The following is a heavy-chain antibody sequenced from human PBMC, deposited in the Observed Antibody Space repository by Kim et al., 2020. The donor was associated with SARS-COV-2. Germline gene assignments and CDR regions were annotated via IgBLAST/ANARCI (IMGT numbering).Heavy chain of an antibody. Sequence: RYSPSFQGQVTISADKSISTAYLQWSSLKASDTAMYYCARQSRSSGWYGYWGQGTLVTVSS. V-gene: IGHV5-51*01. CDR3: ARQSRSSGWYGY. D-gene: IGHD6-19*01. J-gene: IGHJ4*02.